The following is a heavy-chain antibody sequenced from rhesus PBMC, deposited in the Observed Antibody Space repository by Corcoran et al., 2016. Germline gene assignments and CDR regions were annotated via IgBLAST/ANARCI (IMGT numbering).Heavy chain of an antibody. J-gene: IGHJ4*01. CDR2: ISGSGSSN. Sequence: QVQLQESGPGLVKPLETLSLTCAVSGCPISSTYWRRIRPPPGKGLEWIGYISGSGSSNNYNPSLKCRVTLSVDTSKNQFSLKLSCVTAADTAVYYCARGWRLEHYFDYWGQGVLVTVSS. V-gene: IGHV4S11*01. CDR1: GCPISSTY. D-gene: IGHD6-31*01. CDR3: ARGWRLEHYFDY.